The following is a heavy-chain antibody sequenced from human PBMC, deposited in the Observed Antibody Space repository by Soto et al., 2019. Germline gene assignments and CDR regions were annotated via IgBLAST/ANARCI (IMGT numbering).Heavy chain of an antibody. CDR2: IGTAGDT. Sequence: PGGSLRLSCAASGFTFSSYDMHWVRQATGKGLEWVSAIGTAGDTYYPGSVKGRFTISRENAKNSLYLQMNSLRAGDTAVYYCARAVGARLGMDVWGQGTTVTVSS. CDR3: ARAVGARLGMDV. D-gene: IGHD6-6*01. V-gene: IGHV3-13*01. J-gene: IGHJ6*02. CDR1: GFTFSSYD.